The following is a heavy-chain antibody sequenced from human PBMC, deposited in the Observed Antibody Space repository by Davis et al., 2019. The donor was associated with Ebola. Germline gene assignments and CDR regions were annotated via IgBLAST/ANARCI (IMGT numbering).Heavy chain of an antibody. CDR2: IKQDGSET. CDR3: AGLGSYSDFDY. CDR1: GFTFSTYC. J-gene: IGHJ4*02. Sequence: GGSLRLSCAASGFTFSTYCMSWVRQAPGKGLEWVANIKQDGSETYFVDSVKGRFTFSRDNAKNSLYLQMNSLRAEDTAVYYCAGLGSYSDFDYWGQGTLVIVSS. D-gene: IGHD1-26*01. V-gene: IGHV3-7*01.